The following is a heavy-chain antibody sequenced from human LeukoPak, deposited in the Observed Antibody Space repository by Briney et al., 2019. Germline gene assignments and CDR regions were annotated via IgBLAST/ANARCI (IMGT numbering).Heavy chain of an antibody. CDR3: VRVRVSLVRGTSYYSMDV. V-gene: IGHV3-30*02. Sequence: GGSLRLSCAASGFTFSSYGMHWVRQAPGKGLEWVAFIRYDGSNKYYADSVKGRFTISRDNSKNTLYLQMNSLRAEDTAVYYCVRVRVSLVRGTSYYSMDVWGKGTTVSVSS. D-gene: IGHD3-10*01. J-gene: IGHJ6*03. CDR2: IRYDGSNK. CDR1: GFTFSSYG.